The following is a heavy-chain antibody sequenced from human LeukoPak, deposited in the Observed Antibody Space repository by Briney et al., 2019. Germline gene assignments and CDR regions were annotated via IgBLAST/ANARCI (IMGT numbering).Heavy chain of an antibody. J-gene: IGHJ4*02. CDR2: ISAYNGNT. Sequence: ASVKVSCKASGYTFTSYGISWVRQAPGQGLEWMGWISAYNGNTNYAQKLQGRVTMTTEKSTSTAYMELRSLRSDDTAVYYCARHLPSTYGDYGDYWGQGTLVTVSS. V-gene: IGHV1-18*01. CDR1: GYTFTSYG. D-gene: IGHD4-17*01. CDR3: ARHLPSTYGDYGDY.